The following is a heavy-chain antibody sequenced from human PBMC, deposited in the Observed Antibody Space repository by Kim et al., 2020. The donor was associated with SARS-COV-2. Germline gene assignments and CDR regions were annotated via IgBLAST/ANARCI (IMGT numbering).Heavy chain of an antibody. V-gene: IGHV3-7*01. Sequence: GGSLRLSCAASGFIFSSHWMSWVRQAPGKGLEWVANIKQDGRESYYVDSLKGRFTISRDNAKNSVHLQMNSLRAADTAVYYCATGFGGEIGPWGQGTLGT. D-gene: IGHD3-16*01. CDR3: ATGFGGEIGP. CDR1: GFIFSSHW. J-gene: IGHJ4*02. CDR2: IKQDGRES.